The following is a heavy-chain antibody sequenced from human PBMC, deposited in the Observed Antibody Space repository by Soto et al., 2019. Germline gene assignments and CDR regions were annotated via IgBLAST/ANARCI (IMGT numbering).Heavy chain of an antibody. CDR2: ISYDGSNK. Sequence: PGGSLRLSCAASGXTFSSYAMHWVRQAPGKGLEWVAVISYDGSNKYYADSVKGRFTISRDNSKNTLYLQMNSLRAEDTAVYYCAREPVTISEGLEYYYSGMDVWGQGTTVTVSS. V-gene: IGHV3-30-3*01. D-gene: IGHD3-9*01. J-gene: IGHJ6*02. CDR1: GXTFSSYA. CDR3: AREPVTISEGLEYYYSGMDV.